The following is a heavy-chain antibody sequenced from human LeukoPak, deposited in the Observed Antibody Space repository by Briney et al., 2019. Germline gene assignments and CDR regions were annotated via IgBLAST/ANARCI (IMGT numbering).Heavy chain of an antibody. D-gene: IGHD3-9*01. J-gene: IGHJ6*02. CDR2: IYPGDSDT. CDR3: ARTYDILTGYSWGYYYGMDV. V-gene: IGHV5-51*01. Sequence: GESLKISCKGSGYSFTTYWIGWVRQMPGKGLEWMGIIYPGDSDTRYSPSFQGQVTISADKSISTAYLQWSSLKASDTVMYYCARTYDILTGYSWGYYYGMDVWGQGTAVTVSS. CDR1: GYSFTTYW.